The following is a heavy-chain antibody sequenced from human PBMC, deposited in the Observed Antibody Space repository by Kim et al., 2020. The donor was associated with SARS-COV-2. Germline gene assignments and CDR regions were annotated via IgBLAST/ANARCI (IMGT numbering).Heavy chain of an antibody. Sequence: GGSLRLSCAASGFTFSSYEMNWVRQAPGKGLEWVSYISSSGSTIYYADSVKGRFTISRDNAKNSLYLQMNSLRAEDTAVYYCARNGYCSSTSCYSDLWEGDYWGQGTLVTVSS. J-gene: IGHJ4*02. CDR1: GFTFSSYE. D-gene: IGHD2-2*03. CDR2: ISSSGSTI. V-gene: IGHV3-48*03. CDR3: ARNGYCSSTSCYSDLWEGDY.